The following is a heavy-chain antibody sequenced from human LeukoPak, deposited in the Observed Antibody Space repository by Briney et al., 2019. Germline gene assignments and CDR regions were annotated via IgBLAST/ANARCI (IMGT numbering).Heavy chain of an antibody. CDR2: IYTSGST. V-gene: IGHV4-4*07. D-gene: IGHD3-10*01. CDR3: ARVQGGVRGVDYWFDP. J-gene: IGHJ5*02. CDR1: GGSISSYY. Sequence: SETLSLTCTVSGGSISSYYWSWIRQPAGKGLEWIGRIYTSGSTNYNPPLKSRVTMSVDTSKNQFSLKLSSVTAADTAVYYCARVQGGVRGVDYWFDPWGQGTLVTVSS.